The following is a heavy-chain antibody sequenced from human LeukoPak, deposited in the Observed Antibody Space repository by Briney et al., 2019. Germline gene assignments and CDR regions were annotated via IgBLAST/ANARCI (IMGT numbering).Heavy chain of an antibody. J-gene: IGHJ4*02. D-gene: IGHD3-22*01. CDR1: GFTFSSYG. CDR2: ISGSGGST. V-gene: IGHV3-23*01. Sequence: GGSLRLSCAASGFTFSSYGMSWVRQAPGKGLEWVSAISGSGGSTYYADSVKGRFTISRDNSKNTLYLQMNSLRAEDTAVYYCARGTSSGYFQLYFDYWGQGTLVTVSS. CDR3: ARGTSSGYFQLYFDY.